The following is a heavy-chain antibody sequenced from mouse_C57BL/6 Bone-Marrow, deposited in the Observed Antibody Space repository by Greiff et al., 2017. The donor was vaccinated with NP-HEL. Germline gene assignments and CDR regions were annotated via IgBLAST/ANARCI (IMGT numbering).Heavy chain of an antibody. CDR3: ARNGALNYYGSNYYAMDY. CDR2: IYPGDGDT. J-gene: IGHJ4*01. V-gene: IGHV1-82*01. D-gene: IGHD1-1*01. Sequence: LQESGPELVKPGASVKISCKASGYAFSSSWMNWVKQRPGQGLEWIGRIYPGDGDTNYNGKFKGKATLTADKSSSTAYMQLSSLTSEDSAVYFCARNGALNYYGSNYYAMDYWGQGTSVTVSS. CDR1: GYAFSSSW.